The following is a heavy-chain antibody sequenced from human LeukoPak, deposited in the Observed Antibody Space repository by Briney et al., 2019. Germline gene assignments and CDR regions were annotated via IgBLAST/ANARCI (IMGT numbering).Heavy chain of an antibody. CDR1: GFTFSSYA. CDR3: AKDIPYYDFWSGSRYFDS. J-gene: IGHJ4*02. Sequence: GGSLRLSCAASGFTFSSYAMSWVRQAPGKGLEWVSAISGSGGSTYYADSVKGRFTISRDNSKNTLYLQMNSLRAEDTAVYYCAKDIPYYDFWSGSRYFDSWGQGTLVTVSS. CDR2: ISGSGGST. D-gene: IGHD3-3*01. V-gene: IGHV3-23*01.